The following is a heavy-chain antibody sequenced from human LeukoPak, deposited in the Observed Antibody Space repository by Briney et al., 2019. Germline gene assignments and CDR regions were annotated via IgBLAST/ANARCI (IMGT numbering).Heavy chain of an antibody. D-gene: IGHD3-10*01. V-gene: IGHV3-74*01. J-gene: IGHJ4*02. CDR2: INSDGSST. Sequence: PGGSLRLSCAASGFTFSNYGISWVRQAPGRGLVWVSRINSDGSSTSYADSVKGRFTISRDNAKNTLYLQMNSLRADDTAVYYCAGERSDMTDYWGQGTLVTVSS. CDR1: GFTFSNYG. CDR3: AGERSDMTDY.